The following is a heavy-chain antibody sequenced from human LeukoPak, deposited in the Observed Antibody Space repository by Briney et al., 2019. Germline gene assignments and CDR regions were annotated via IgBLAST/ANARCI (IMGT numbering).Heavy chain of an antibody. J-gene: IGHJ4*02. CDR2: IRYDGSSK. D-gene: IGHD4-17*01. Sequence: PGGSLRLSCAASGFTFSTYGMHWVRQAPGKGLEWVAFIRYDGSSKYYADSVKGRFTISRDNSKSTLYLEMNSLRAEDTAVYYCAKTVGYGDYGGMGDYWGQGTLVTVSS. CDR3: AKTVGYGDYGGMGDY. CDR1: GFTFSTYG. V-gene: IGHV3-30*02.